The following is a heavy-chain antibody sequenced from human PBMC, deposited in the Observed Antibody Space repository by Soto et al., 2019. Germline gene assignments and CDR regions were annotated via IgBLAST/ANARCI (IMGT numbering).Heavy chain of an antibody. CDR2: IKQDGSEM. V-gene: IGHV3-7*01. J-gene: IGHJ4*02. CDR3: ARAIETVGSY. CDR1: GFTFSSYW. D-gene: IGHD6-13*01. Sequence: EVQLVESGGGLVQPGGSLRLSCAASGFTFSSYWMNWVRQAPGKGLEWVANIKQDGSEMYDVDSVKGRFTISRDNAKSSRHLQMNSLRAEDTAVYYCARAIETVGSYWGQGTLVTVSS.